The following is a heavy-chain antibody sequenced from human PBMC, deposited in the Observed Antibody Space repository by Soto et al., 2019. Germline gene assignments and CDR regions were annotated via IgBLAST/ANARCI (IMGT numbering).Heavy chain of an antibody. CDR1: GYSFSTYG. Sequence: QVHFVQSGGEVKKSGASVKVSCTASGYSFSTYGITWVRQAPGQGLEWMGWISVYSGNTVYAQKFGARLTLTTDTSSNTAYMELRSLRSDDTAVYYCARDGFDYWGQGTLVTVSS. V-gene: IGHV1-18*01. J-gene: IGHJ4*02. CDR3: ARDGFDY. CDR2: ISVYSGNT.